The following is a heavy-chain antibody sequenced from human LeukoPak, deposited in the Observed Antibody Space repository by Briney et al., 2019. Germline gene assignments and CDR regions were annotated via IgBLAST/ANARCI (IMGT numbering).Heavy chain of an antibody. D-gene: IGHD5-12*01. J-gene: IGHJ4*02. CDR2: ISSSGSTI. Sequence: GGSLRLSCAASGFTFSDYYMSWIRQAPGKGLEWVSYISSSGSTIYYADSVKGRFTISRDNAKNSLYLQMNSLRAEDTAVYYCARGSTVDTVATPLKYWGQGTLVTVSS. CDR3: ARGSTVDTVATPLKY. CDR1: GFTFSDYY. V-gene: IGHV3-11*01.